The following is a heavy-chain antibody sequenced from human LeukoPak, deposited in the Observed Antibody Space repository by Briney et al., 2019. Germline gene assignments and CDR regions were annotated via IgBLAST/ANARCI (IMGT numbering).Heavy chain of an antibody. Sequence: TPSETLSLTCTVSGGSISTYYWSWIRKPPGKGLEGIGYIYYTGSTNYNPSLKTRVTISVDTSKNQFSLKMSSVPAADTAVYYCARRIAVAGGYFDHWGQGSLVTVSS. V-gene: IGHV4-59*08. CDR2: IYYTGST. CDR1: GGSISTYY. CDR3: ARRIAVAGGYFDH. D-gene: IGHD6-19*01. J-gene: IGHJ4*02.